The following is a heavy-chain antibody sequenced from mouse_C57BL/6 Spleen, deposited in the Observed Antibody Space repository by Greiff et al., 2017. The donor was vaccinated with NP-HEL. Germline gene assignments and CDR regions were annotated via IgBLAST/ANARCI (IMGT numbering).Heavy chain of an antibody. J-gene: IGHJ4*01. Sequence: VQLQQSGPELVKPGASVKISCKASEYTFTDYYMNWVKQSHGKSLEWIGDINPNNGGTSYNQKFKGKATLTVDKSSSTAYMELRSLTSEDSAVYYCARAAMDYWGQGTSVTVSS. V-gene: IGHV1-26*01. CDR2: INPNNGGT. CDR3: ARAAMDY. CDR1: EYTFTDYY.